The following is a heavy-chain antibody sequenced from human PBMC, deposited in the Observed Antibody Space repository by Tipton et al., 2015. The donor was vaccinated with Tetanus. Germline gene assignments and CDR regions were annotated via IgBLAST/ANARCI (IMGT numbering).Heavy chain of an antibody. J-gene: IGHJ4*02. CDR2: IYYSGTT. V-gene: IGHV4-31*03. Sequence: TLSLTCTVSGGSISSGGYYWSWIRQHPGKGLEWIGYIYYSGTTYYNPSLKSRVTISVDTSKNQFSLKLSSVTAADTAVYYCGGERVNLAVAAGFDYWGQGALVTVSS. D-gene: IGHD6-19*01. CDR1: GGSISSGGYY. CDR3: GGERVNLAVAAGFDY.